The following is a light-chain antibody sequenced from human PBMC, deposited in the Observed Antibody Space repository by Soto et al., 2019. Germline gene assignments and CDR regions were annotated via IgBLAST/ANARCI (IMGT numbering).Light chain of an antibody. CDR3: TSSAGSNNLGV. J-gene: IGLJ3*02. CDR1: SSDVGGYNY. Sequence: QSVLTQPPSASGSPGQSVTISCTGTSSDVGGYNYVSWYQQHPGKAPKLMIYEVSKRPSGVPDRFSGSKSGNTASLTVSGIKAEDEADDSCTSSAGSNNLGVFGGGTKLTVL. V-gene: IGLV2-8*01. CDR2: EVS.